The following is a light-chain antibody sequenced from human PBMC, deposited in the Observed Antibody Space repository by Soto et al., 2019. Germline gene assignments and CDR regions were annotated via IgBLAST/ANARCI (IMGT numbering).Light chain of an antibody. J-gene: IGKJ1*01. Sequence: EIVLTQSPGTLSLSPWERASLSCRASQSVSGRCVAWATQTPAQAPRLLIYGASTRATGIPARFSGSGSGTEFTLIISSLQSEDSAVYYCQQYNSWLWTFGQGTKV. CDR2: GAS. CDR1: QSVSGR. V-gene: IGKV3-15*01. CDR3: QQYNSWLWT.